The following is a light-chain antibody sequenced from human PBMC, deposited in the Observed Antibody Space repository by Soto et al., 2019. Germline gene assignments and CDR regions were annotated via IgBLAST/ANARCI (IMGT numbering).Light chain of an antibody. Sequence: EIVLTQSPGTLSXSPGERATLSCXAXQSXXXXXLAWYQQKPGQAPRLLIYGASSRATGIPDRFSGSGSGTDFTLTISRLEPEDFAVYYCQHYGSSPYTFGQGTKLEIK. CDR2: GAS. CDR3: QHYGSSPYT. CDR1: QSXXXXX. V-gene: IGKV3-20*01. J-gene: IGKJ2*01.